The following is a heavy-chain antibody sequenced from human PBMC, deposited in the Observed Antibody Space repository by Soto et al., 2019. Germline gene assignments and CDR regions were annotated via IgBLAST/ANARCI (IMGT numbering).Heavy chain of an antibody. CDR3: ARVAGPFDY. D-gene: IGHD6-19*01. V-gene: IGHV1-18*01. J-gene: IGHJ4*02. CDR2: ISAYNGNT. Sequence: ASVKVSCKASGSTFTTYAMHWVRQAPGQRLEWMGWISAYNGNTNYAQKLQGRVTMTTDTSTSTAYMELRSLRSDDTAVYYCARVAGPFDYWGQGTLVTVSS. CDR1: GSTFTTYA.